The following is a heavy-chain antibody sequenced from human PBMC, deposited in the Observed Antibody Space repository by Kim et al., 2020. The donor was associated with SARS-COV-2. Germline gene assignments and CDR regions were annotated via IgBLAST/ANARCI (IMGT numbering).Heavy chain of an antibody. CDR1: GGTFSSYA. V-gene: IGHV1-69*13. J-gene: IGHJ4*02. Sequence: SVKVSCKASGGTFSSYAISWVRQAPGQGLEWMGGIIPIFGTANYAQKFQGRVTITADESTSTAYMELSSLRSEDTAVYYCARVVGQQLHVNYWGQGTLVTVSS. CDR3: ARVVGQQLHVNY. D-gene: IGHD6-13*01. CDR2: IIPIFGTA.